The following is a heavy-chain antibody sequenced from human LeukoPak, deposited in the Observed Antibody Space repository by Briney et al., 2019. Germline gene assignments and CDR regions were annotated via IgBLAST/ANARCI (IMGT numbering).Heavy chain of an antibody. CDR3: ARSKNHYYDSSGCYARGFDY. V-gene: IGHV5-51*01. J-gene: IGHJ4*02. D-gene: IGHD3-22*01. CDR1: GYSFTSYW. CDR2: IYPGDSDT. Sequence: RGESLQISCKGSGYSFTSYWIGWVRQMPGKGLEWMGIIYPGDSDTRYSPSFQGQVTISADKSISTAYLQWSSLKASDTAMYYCARSKNHYYDSSGCYARGFDYWGQGTLVTVSS.